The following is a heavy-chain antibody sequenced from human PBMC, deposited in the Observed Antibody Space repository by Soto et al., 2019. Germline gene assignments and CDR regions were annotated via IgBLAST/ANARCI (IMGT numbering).Heavy chain of an antibody. CDR2: ISAYNGNT. CDR1: GYTFTSYG. CDR3: ARVLSRAARPYIFDY. Sequence: ASVKVSCKASGYTFTSYGISWVRQAPGQGLEWMGWISAYNGNTNYAQKLQGRVTMTTDTSTSTAYMELRSLRSDDTAVYYCARVLSRAARPYIFDYWGQGTLVTVSS. V-gene: IGHV1-18*01. D-gene: IGHD6-6*01. J-gene: IGHJ4*02.